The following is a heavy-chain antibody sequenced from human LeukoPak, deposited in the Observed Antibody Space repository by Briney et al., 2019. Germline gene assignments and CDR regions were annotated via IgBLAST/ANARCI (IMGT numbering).Heavy chain of an antibody. CDR2: INPNSGGT. Sequence: ASVKVSCKASGYTFTGYYMHWVRQAPGQGLEWMGWINPNSGGTNYAQKFQGRVTMTRDTSISTAHMELSRLRSDDTAVYYCARVQGSGWPIDYWGQGTLVTVSS. D-gene: IGHD6-19*01. V-gene: IGHV1-2*02. CDR1: GYTFTGYY. CDR3: ARVQGSGWPIDY. J-gene: IGHJ4*02.